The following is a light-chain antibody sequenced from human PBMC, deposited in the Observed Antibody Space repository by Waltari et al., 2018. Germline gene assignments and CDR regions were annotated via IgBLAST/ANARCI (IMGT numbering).Light chain of an antibody. CDR3: QQYGSSPF. V-gene: IGKV3-20*01. Sequence: EIVLTQSPGTLSLSPGERATLSCRASQSVSSSYLAWYQQKPGQAPRLLIYGASSRATGIPDRFSGSGSGTDFTLTISRLEPEDFAVYYCQQYGSSPFLGGGTKVEIK. J-gene: IGKJ4*01. CDR1: QSVSSSY. CDR2: GAS.